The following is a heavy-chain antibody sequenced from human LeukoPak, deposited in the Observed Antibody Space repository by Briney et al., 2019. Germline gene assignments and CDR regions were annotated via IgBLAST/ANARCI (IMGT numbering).Heavy chain of an antibody. CDR3: ARDTSGSYYVGKDFDY. CDR1: GFTFSDYY. D-gene: IGHD1-26*01. V-gene: IGHV3-11*04. J-gene: IGHJ4*02. CDR2: ISSSGSTI. Sequence: GGSLRLSCAASGFTFSDYYMSWIRQAPGKGLEWVSYISSSGSTIYYADSVKGRFTISRDNAKNSLYLQMNSLRAEDTAVYYCARDTSGSYYVGKDFDYWGQGTLVTVSS.